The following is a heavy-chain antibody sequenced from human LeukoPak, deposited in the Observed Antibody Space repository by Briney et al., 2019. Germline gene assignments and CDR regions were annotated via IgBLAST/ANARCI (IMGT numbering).Heavy chain of an antibody. CDR3: ASMYSGYDILDDY. Sequence: ASVKVSCKASGFDFRDYFIHWVRQAPGEGLEWMGSINPDTEDSKIAQQFQGRVTMTRDTSISTAYMELSRLRSDDTAVYYCASMYSGYDILDDYWGQGTLVTVSS. V-gene: IGHV1-2*02. J-gene: IGHJ4*02. CDR2: INPDTEDS. D-gene: IGHD5-12*01. CDR1: GFDFRDYF.